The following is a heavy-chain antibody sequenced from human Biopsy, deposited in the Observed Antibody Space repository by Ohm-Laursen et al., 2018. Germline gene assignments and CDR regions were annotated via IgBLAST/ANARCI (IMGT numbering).Heavy chain of an antibody. J-gene: IGHJ5*02. CDR2: IFYRGTT. D-gene: IGHD3-22*01. CDR1: GGSISNNNYY. V-gene: IGHV4-39*01. CDR3: ARDYDTSGYYYVS. Sequence: TLSLTCTVSGGSISNNNYYWGWIRQPPGKGLEWIGSIFYRGTTHYKPSLKSRVNISVDTSKNQFSLKLNSVTAADTAVYYCARDYDTSGYYYVSWGQGTLVTVSS.